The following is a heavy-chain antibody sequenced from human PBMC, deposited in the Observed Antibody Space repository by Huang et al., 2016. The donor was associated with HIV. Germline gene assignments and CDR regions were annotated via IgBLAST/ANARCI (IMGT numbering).Heavy chain of an antibody. CDR2: IVSKATSYAT. CDR3: WISVVTASGY. CDR1: GLTFSGSA. Sequence: EVQLVESGGGLVQPGGSLKLSCAASGLTFSGSAMHWVRQGSGKGLGWVGRIVSKATSYATAYAASVKGRFTISRDDSKNTAYLQMNSLKTEDTAVYYCWISVVTASGYWGQGTLVTVSS. J-gene: IGHJ4*02. D-gene: IGHD2-21*02. V-gene: IGHV3-73*02.